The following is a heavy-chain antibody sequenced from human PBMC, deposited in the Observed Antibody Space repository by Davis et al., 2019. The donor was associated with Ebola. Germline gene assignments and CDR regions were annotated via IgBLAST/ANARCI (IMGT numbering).Heavy chain of an antibody. CDR3: ARHLNGRDQFDP. J-gene: IGHJ5*02. CDR1: GGSVSSGSYY. CDR2: IYYSGST. Sequence: SETLSLTCTVSGGSVSSGSYYWSWIRQPPGKGLEWIGYIYYSGSTNYNPSLKSRVTISVDTSKNQFSLKLSSVTAADTAVYYCARHLNGRDQFDPWGQGTLVTVSS. V-gene: IGHV4-61*01. D-gene: IGHD2-8*01.